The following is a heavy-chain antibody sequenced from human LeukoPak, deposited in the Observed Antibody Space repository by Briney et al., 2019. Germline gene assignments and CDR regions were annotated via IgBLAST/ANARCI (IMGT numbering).Heavy chain of an antibody. Sequence: GGSLRLSCAASGFTFSSYDMHWVRQATGKGLEWVSAIGTTGDTYYPDSVRGRFTISRENAKNSLYLQMNSLRAGDMAVYYCASSPSYSSSWYALDSWGQGTLVTVSS. D-gene: IGHD6-13*01. CDR3: ASSPSYSSSWYALDS. V-gene: IGHV3-13*01. J-gene: IGHJ4*02. CDR1: GFTFSSYD. CDR2: IGTTGDT.